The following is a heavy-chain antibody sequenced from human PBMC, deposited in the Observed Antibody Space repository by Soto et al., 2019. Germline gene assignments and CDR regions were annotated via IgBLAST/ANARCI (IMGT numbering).Heavy chain of an antibody. D-gene: IGHD3-10*01. J-gene: IGHJ6*02. CDR2: INHSGST. CDR1: CLSFTGYY. Sequence: SATLSLTCAVDCLSFTGYYWNWIRQPPGKGLEWIGEINHSGSTNYNPSLKSRVTISVDTSKNQFSLKLSSVTAADTAVYYCARVSGIYYYGMDVWGQGTTVT. CDR3: ARVSGIYYYGMDV. V-gene: IGHV4-34*01.